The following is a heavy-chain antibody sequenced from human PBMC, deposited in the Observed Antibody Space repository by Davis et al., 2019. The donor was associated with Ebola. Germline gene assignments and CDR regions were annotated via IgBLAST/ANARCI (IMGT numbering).Heavy chain of an antibody. CDR3: TRVLVRGGMDV. CDR1: GFTFSSYA. D-gene: IGHD3-10*02. V-gene: IGHV3-30*04. J-gene: IGHJ6*02. CDR2: ISYDGSNK. Sequence: SLKISCAASGFTFSSYAMHWVRQAPGKGLEWVAVISYDGSNKYYADSVKGRFTISRDDSKSIAYLQMNSLKTEDTAVYYCTRVLVRGGMDVWGQGTTVTVSS.